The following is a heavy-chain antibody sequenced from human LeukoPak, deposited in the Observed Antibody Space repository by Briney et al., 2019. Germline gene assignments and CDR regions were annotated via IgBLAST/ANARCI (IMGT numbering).Heavy chain of an antibody. CDR2: IYSGGTT. V-gene: IGHV3-53*01. CDR1: GLTVSGIY. CDR3: ARGIQAGNFFDA. J-gene: IGHJ5*02. Sequence: PGGSLRLSCAASGLTVSGIYMSWVRQAPGKGLEWGSVIYSGGTTYYADSVRGRFTISRDNSKNMLYLQMNSLRAEDTAVYYCARGIQAGNFFDAWGQGALVTVSS.